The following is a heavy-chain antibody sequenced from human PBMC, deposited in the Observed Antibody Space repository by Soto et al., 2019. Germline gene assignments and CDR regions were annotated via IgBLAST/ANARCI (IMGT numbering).Heavy chain of an antibody. V-gene: IGHV4-39*01. CDR1: GGSISSSSYY. CDR2: IYYSGST. Sequence: QLQLQESGPGLVKPSETLSLTCTVSGGSISSSSYYWGWIRQPPGKGLEWIGSIYYSGSTYYNPSLKSRVTISVDTSKNQFSLKLSSVTAADTAVYYCARLEGQNGLHYWGQGTLVTVSS. CDR3: ARLEGQNGLHY. J-gene: IGHJ4*02.